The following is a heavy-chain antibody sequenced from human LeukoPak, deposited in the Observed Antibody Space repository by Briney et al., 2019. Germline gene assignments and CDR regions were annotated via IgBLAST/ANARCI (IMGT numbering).Heavy chain of an antibody. J-gene: IGHJ4*02. D-gene: IGHD3-9*01. CDR2: MNPNSGNT. CDR1: GYTFTSYD. V-gene: IGHV1-8*01. CDR3: ARGHYDILTGYYLFDY. Sequence: GASVKVSCKAPGYTFTSYDINWVRQATGQGLEWMGWMNPNSGNTGYAQKFQGRVTMTRNTSISTAYMELSSLRSEDTAVYYCARGHYDILTGYYLFDYWGQGTLVTVSS.